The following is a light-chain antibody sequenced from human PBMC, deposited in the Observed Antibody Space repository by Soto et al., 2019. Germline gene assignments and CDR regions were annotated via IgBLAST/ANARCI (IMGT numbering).Light chain of an antibody. CDR2: GAS. Sequence: DIQMTQSPSSLSASLGDRVTITCRASQTVSTFLNWFQQTPGKAPKLLIYGASLLQRGVPSRFTGSGSGTDFTLTITTLQPEDFAIYFCQQTYSIPYTFGQGSKLEI. CDR3: QQTYSIPYT. V-gene: IGKV1-39*01. CDR1: QTVSTF. J-gene: IGKJ2*01.